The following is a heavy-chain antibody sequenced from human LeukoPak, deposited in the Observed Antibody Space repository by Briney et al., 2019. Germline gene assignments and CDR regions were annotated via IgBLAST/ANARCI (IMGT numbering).Heavy chain of an antibody. CDR2: IIPIFGTA. CDR1: GGTFSSYA. V-gene: IGHV1-69*05. D-gene: IGHD5-18*01. CDR3: ASLDTAMVINY. Sequence: SVKVSCKASGGTFSSYAISWVRQAPGQGLEWMGGIIPIFGTANYAQKFQGRVTMTRDTSISTAYMELSRLRSDDTAVYYCASLDTAMVINYWGQGTLVTVSS. J-gene: IGHJ4*02.